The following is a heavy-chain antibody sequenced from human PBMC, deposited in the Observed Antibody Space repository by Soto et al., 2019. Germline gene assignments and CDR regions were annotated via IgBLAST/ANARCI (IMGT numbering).Heavy chain of an antibody. J-gene: IGHJ4*02. Sequence: GGSLRLSCAASGFTFSSHAMSWVRQAPGKGLEWVSTISSGGGNTYYADSVKGRFTISRDNSKNTMYLQMNSLRVEDTAVYYCAKAELSSSWYEFDYWGQGNLVTVSS. V-gene: IGHV3-23*01. CDR1: GFTFSSHA. CDR3: AKAELSSSWYEFDY. D-gene: IGHD6-13*01. CDR2: ISSGGGNT.